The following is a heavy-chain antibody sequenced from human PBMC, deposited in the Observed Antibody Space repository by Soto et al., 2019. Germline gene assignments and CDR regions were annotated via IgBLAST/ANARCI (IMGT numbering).Heavy chain of an antibody. D-gene: IGHD2-15*01. CDR3: ARGGGPYVWFNEF. CDR2: IIPVFGTA. CDR1: GGLFSSYA. J-gene: IGHJ4*02. Sequence: QVQLVQSGAEVKKPGASVKVSCKDSGGLFSSYAVSWVRQAPGQGLEWVGGIIPVFGTAYYAEKFQDRVTITADESTNTAYMELSSLRSEDTAMYYCARGGGPYVWFNEFWGQGSLVSVSS. V-gene: IGHV1-69*01.